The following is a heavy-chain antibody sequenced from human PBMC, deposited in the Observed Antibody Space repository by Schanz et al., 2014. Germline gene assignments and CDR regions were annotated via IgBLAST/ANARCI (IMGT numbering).Heavy chain of an antibody. CDR2: ITRSGGGT. D-gene: IGHD2-2*01. V-gene: IGHV3-64*04. CDR1: GFTFSSYA. J-gene: IGHJ4*02. Sequence: VQLVESGGYLVQPGGSLRLSCSASGFTFSSYAMHWVRQASGKGLEYVSAITRSGGGTYYSDSVKGRFTISRDNSKNTLYLHMNTLRSEDTAVYYCAKDSTHIDIVLVPTAIDYWGQGTLVTVSS. CDR3: AKDSTHIDIVLVPTAIDY.